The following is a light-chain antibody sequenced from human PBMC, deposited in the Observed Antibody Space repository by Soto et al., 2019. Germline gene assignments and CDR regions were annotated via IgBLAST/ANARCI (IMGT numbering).Light chain of an antibody. V-gene: IGLV2-14*03. CDR3: SSYTTSRTRV. Sequence: QSVLTQPASVSGAPGHSITISCTGTSSDVGAYDYVSWYQQHPDKAPKLMIYEVSNRPSGVSNRFSGSKSVNTATLTISGLQTEDEADYERSSYTTSRTRVFGPGP. CDR1: SSDVGAYDY. J-gene: IGLJ1*01. CDR2: EVS.